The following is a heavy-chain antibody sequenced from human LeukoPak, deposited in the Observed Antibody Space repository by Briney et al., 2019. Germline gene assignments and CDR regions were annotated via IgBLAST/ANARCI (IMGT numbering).Heavy chain of an antibody. CDR3: AKDGSSWDGYYYYYMDV. CDR1: VFTFSSYG. Sequence: GGALRLSCASSVFTFSSYGMHWVRQAPGEGAEGVAFIHFDGSNKYYADSVKGRFIISRDNSKNTLYVQMNRLRSEDTAVYYCAKDGSSWDGYYYYYMDVWGRGTTVTISS. D-gene: IGHD6-13*01. V-gene: IGHV3-30*02. J-gene: IGHJ6*03. CDR2: IHFDGSNK.